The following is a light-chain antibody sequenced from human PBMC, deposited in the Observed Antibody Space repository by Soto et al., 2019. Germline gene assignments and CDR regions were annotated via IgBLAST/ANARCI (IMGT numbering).Light chain of an antibody. CDR1: SSDVGGYNY. CDR2: EVS. Sequence: QSALTQPASVSGSPGQSITISCTGTSSDVGGYNYVSWYQQHPGKAPKLMIYEVSNRPSGVSNRFSGSKSGNTASLTISGLQAEDEADYYCSSYTNINTRACVFGTGTKLT. J-gene: IGLJ1*01. CDR3: SSYTNINTRACV. V-gene: IGLV2-14*01.